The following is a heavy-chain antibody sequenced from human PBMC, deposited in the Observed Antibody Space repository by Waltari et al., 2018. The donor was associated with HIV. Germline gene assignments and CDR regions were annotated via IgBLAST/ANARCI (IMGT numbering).Heavy chain of an antibody. CDR1: GGSFSGYY. V-gene: IGHV4-34*01. CDR3: ARGRHYYDSSGYPLGGYYFDY. D-gene: IGHD3-22*01. CDR2: INHSGST. Sequence: QVQLQQWGAGLLKPSETLSLTCAVYGGSFSGYYWSWIRQPPGKGLEWIGEINHSGSTNYNPSLKSRVPISVDTSKNQFSLKLSSVTAADTAVYYCARGRHYYDSSGYPLGGYYFDYWGQGTLVTVSS. J-gene: IGHJ4*02.